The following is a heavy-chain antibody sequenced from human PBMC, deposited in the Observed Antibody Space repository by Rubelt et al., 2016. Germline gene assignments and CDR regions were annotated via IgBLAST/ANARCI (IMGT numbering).Heavy chain of an antibody. CDR2: ISGSGGST. D-gene: IGHD4-17*01. J-gene: IGHJ4*02. CDR1: GFTFSSYA. CDR3: AKVPIRTVTSTFDY. Sequence: EVQLLESGGGLVQPRGSLRLSCAASGFTFSSYAMSWVRQAPGKGLEWVSAISGSGGSTYYADSVKGRLTSSRDNSKTTLYLQMNSLRAEDTAVYYCAKVPIRTVTSTFDYWGQGTLVTVSS. V-gene: IGHV3-23*01.